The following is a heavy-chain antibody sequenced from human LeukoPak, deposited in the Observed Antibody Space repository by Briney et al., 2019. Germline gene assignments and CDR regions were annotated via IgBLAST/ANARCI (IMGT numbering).Heavy chain of an antibody. D-gene: IGHD2-8*01. CDR2: ISSSSNYI. J-gene: IGHJ4*02. Sequence: SGGSLRLSCAASGFTFSSYSMNWVRQAPGKGLEWVSLISSSSNYIYYADSVKGRFTISRDNSKNTQYLQTSSLRVEDTAIYYCAKQSYARSLGEGGPGTLVTVSS. V-gene: IGHV3-21*04. CDR3: AKQSYARSLGE. CDR1: GFTFSSYS.